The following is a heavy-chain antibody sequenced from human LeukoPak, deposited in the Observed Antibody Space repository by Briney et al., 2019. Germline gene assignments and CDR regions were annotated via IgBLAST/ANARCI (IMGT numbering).Heavy chain of an antibody. J-gene: IGHJ4*02. CDR2: IIPILGIA. CDR3: ARFSVVVAATHYFDY. CDR1: GGTFSSYA. Sequence: SVKVSCKASGGTFSSYAISWVRQAPGQGLEWMGRIIPILGIANYAQKFQGRVTITADKSTSTAYMELSSLRSEDTAVYYCARFSVVVAATHYFDYWGQGTLATVSS. D-gene: IGHD2-15*01. V-gene: IGHV1-69*04.